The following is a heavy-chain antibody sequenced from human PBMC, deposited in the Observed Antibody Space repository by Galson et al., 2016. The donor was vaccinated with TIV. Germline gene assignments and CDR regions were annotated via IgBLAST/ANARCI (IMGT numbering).Heavy chain of an antibody. V-gene: IGHV1-46*03. CDR2: INPSDGGT. J-gene: IGHJ4*02. CDR1: GYTFTRYY. Sequence: SVKVSCKASGYTFTRYYMHWMRQAPGQGLEWMGVINPSDGGTIYAQRFQGRVTMTRDTSTSTVCMELISLRSEDTAIYYCASYGSGRQASFDYWGQGTLVTVSS. CDR3: ASYGSGRQASFDY. D-gene: IGHD3-10*01.